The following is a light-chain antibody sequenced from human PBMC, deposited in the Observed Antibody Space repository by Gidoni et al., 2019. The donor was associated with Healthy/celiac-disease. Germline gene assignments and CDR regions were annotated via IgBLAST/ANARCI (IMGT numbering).Light chain of an antibody. CDR1: QSVSSSY. Sequence: ETVLTQSPGTLSLSPGERATLSCRDSQSVSSSYLAWYQQKPGQAPRLLIYGASSRATGIPDRFSGSGSGTVFTLTISRLEPEDFAVYYCQRYGSFGQGTKLEIK. J-gene: IGKJ2*01. V-gene: IGKV3-20*01. CDR3: QRYGS. CDR2: GAS.